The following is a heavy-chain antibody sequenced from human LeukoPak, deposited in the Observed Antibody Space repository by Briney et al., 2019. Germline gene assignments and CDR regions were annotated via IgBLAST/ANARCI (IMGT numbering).Heavy chain of an antibody. CDR1: GYTFTSYG. CDR2: ISAYNGNT. CDR3: ARTGPMVVRGVDPYYYYGMDV. Sequence: GASVKVSCKASGYTFTSYGISWVRQAPGQGLEWMGWISAYNGNTNYAQKFQGWVTMTRDTSISTAYMELSRLRSDDTAVYYCARTGPMVVRGVDPYYYYGMDVWGQGTTVTVSS. J-gene: IGHJ6*02. V-gene: IGHV1-18*01. D-gene: IGHD3-10*01.